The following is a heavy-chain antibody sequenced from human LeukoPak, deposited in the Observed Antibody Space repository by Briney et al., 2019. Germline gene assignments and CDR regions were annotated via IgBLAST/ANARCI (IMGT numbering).Heavy chain of an antibody. CDR2: IYYSGST. CDR3: ARTLDSGSYLY. CDR1: GGSISSYY. V-gene: IGHV4-59*12. J-gene: IGHJ4*02. D-gene: IGHD1-26*01. Sequence: SETLSLTCTVSGGSISSYYWSWIRQPPGKGLEWIGYIYYSGSTNYNPSLKSRVTISVDTSKNQFSLKLSSVTAADTAVYYCARTLDSGSYLYWGQGTLVTVSS.